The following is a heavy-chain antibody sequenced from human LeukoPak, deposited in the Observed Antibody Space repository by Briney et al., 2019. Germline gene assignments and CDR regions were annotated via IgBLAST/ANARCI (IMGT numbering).Heavy chain of an antibody. V-gene: IGHV3-33*01. CDR3: ARDLISSVGGYFDY. CDR1: GFTFSSYG. Sequence: GGSLRLSCAASGFTFSSYGMHWVRQAPGKGLEWVAVIWYDGSNKYYADSVKGRFTISRDNSKNTLYLQMNSLRAEDTAVYYCARDLISSVGGYFDYWGQGTLVTVSS. J-gene: IGHJ4*02. CDR2: IWYDGSNK.